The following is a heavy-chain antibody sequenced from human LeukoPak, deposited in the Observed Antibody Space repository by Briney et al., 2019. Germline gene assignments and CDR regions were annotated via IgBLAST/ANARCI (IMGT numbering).Heavy chain of an antibody. CDR2: IYSSGST. CDR3: ARDENWALDY. V-gene: IGHV4-61*02. J-gene: IGHJ4*02. CDR1: GGSISSGSYY. Sequence: SETLSLTCTVSGGSISSGSYYWSWIRQPAGKGLEWIGRIYSSGSTNYNPSLKSRVTMSVDTSKNQFSLKLSSVTAADTAVYYCARDENWALDYWGQGTLVTVSS. D-gene: IGHD3-16*01.